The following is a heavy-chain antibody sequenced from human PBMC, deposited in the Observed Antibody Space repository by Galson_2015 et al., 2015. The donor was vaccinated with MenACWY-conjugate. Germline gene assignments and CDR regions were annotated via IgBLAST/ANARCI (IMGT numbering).Heavy chain of an antibody. CDR3: ARVRGGSHNWVDP. Sequence: CAISGDSVSSNSAAWNWIWQSPSRGLEWLGRTYYRSKWYNDYAVSVKSRITINPDTSKNQFSLHLNSVTPEDTAVYYCARVRGGSHNWVDPWGQGTLVTVSS. J-gene: IGHJ5*02. CDR1: GDSVSSNSAA. V-gene: IGHV6-1*01. D-gene: IGHD2-15*01. CDR2: TYYRSKWYN.